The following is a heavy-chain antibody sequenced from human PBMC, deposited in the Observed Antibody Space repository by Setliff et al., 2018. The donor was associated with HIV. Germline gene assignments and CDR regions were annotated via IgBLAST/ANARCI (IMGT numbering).Heavy chain of an antibody. V-gene: IGHV1-46*01. CDR1: GYTFTSYY. CDR3: ARGAYCGGDCYTPWDYYYGMDV. Sequence: ASVKVSCKASGYTFTSYYMHWVRQAPGQGLEWMGIINPSSGSTTYAQKFQGRVTMTRDTSTSTVYMELGSLRSEDTAVYYCARGAYCGGDCYTPWDYYYGMDVWGQGTTVTVSS. J-gene: IGHJ6*02. CDR2: INPSSGST. D-gene: IGHD2-21*02.